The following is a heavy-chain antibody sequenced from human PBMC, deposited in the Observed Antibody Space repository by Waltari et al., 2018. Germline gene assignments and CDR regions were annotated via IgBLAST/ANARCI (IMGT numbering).Heavy chain of an antibody. CDR2: ISGSGGST. CDR3: AKDWMYYYDSSGYYDY. J-gene: IGHJ4*02. CDR1: GFTFSSYA. V-gene: IGHV3-23*04. D-gene: IGHD3-22*01. Sequence: EVQLVESGGGLVQPGGSLRLSCAASGFTFSSYAMSWVRQAPGKGLEWVSAISGSGGSTYYADSVKGRFTISRDNSKNTLYLQMNSLRAEDTAVYYCAKDWMYYYDSSGYYDYWGQGTLVTVSS.